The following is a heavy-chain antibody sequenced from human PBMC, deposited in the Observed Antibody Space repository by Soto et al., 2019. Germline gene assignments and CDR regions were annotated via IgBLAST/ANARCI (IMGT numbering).Heavy chain of an antibody. D-gene: IGHD2-21*02. CDR2: ISYDGSNE. CDR1: GFTFSTYA. J-gene: IGHJ1*01. V-gene: IGHV3-30*04. CDR3: ARSGVTAIPHYFQH. Sequence: QVQLVESGGGVVQPGRSLRLSCAVSGFTFSTYAMHWVRQAPGKGLEWVALISYDGSNEYYADSVKGRFSISRDNSKNTLYLQMNSLRAEDTALYYCARSGVTAIPHYFQHWGQGTLVTVSS.